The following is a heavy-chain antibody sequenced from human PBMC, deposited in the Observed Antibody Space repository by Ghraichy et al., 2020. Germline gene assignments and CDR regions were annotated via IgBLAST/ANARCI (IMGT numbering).Heavy chain of an antibody. CDR1: GFTFSSYG. Sequence: GGSLRLSCAASGFTFSSYGMHWVRQAPGKGLEWVAFIRYDGSNKYYADSVKGRFTISRDNSKNTLYLQMNSLRAEDTAVYYCAKIRDVWGSYRSYYGMDVWGQGTTVTVSS. V-gene: IGHV3-30*02. CDR2: IRYDGSNK. CDR3: AKIRDVWGSYRSYYGMDV. J-gene: IGHJ6*02. D-gene: IGHD3-16*02.